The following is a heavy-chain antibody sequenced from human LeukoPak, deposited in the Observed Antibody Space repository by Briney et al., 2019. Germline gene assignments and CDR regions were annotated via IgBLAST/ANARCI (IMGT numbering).Heavy chain of an antibody. V-gene: IGHV4-39*07. CDR2: IYDSGST. D-gene: IGHD2-8*02. Sequence: SETLSLTCTVSGGSISSYYWGWIRQPPGKGLEWIGSIYDSGSTYYNPSLKSRVTISVDTSKNQFSLKLNSVTAADTATYYCTRSAGWWSLDYWGQGALVTVSS. CDR3: TRSAGWWSLDY. CDR1: GGSISSYY. J-gene: IGHJ4*02.